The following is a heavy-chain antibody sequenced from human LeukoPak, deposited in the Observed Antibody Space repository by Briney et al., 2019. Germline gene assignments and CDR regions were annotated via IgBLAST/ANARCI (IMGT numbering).Heavy chain of an antibody. CDR1: GFTVSSNY. J-gene: IGHJ4*02. V-gene: IGHV3-53*05. CDR2: IYSGGGT. Sequence: GGSLRLSCAASGFTVSSNYMSWVRRAPGKGLEWVSVIYSGGGTYYADSVKGRFTISRDNSKNTLYLQINSLRIEDTAVYYCARGGSGWFGGIDYWGQGTLVTVSS. D-gene: IGHD6-19*01. CDR3: ARGGSGWFGGIDY.